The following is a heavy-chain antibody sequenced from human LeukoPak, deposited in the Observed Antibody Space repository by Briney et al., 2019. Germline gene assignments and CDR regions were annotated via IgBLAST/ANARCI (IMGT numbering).Heavy chain of an antibody. CDR1: GYTFTHYY. D-gene: IGHD3-10*01. J-gene: IGHJ4*02. Sequence: GASVKVSCKASGYTFTHYYVHWVRQAPGQGLEWGGWINCNTGGTNYAQKFQDRVTMTTDTSISTAYMELSRLRSDDTAVYYCAKDYDGSGNNWGQGTLVTVS. CDR2: INCNTGGT. V-gene: IGHV1-2*02. CDR3: AKDYDGSGNN.